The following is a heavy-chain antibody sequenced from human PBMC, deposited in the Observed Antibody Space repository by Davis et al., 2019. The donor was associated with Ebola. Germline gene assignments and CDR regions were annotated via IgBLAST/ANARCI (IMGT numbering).Heavy chain of an antibody. D-gene: IGHD3-10*01. V-gene: IGHV4-34*01. J-gene: IGHJ6*02. CDR3: ARGGSGGYGMDV. Sequence: SETLSPTCAVYGGSFSGYYLSWIRQPPGKGLEWIGEINHSGSTNYNPSLKHRVTISVDTSKNQFSLKLGSVTAADTAVYYCARGGSGGYGMDVWGQGTTVTVSS. CDR1: GGSFSGYY. CDR2: INHSGST.